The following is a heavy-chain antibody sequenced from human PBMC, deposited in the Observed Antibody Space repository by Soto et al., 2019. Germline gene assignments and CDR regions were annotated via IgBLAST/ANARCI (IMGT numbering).Heavy chain of an antibody. D-gene: IGHD2-2*01. CDR1: GFTFSSYA. CDR3: AKGVVPAATLYYYYGMDV. J-gene: IGHJ6*02. CDR2: ISSNGGST. Sequence: GGSLRLSCSASGFTFSSYAMHWVRQAPGKGLEYVSAISSNGGSTYYADSVKGRFTISRDNSRNTLYLQMNSLRAEDTAVYYCAKGVVPAATLYYYYGMDVWGQGTTVNVSS. V-gene: IGHV3-64*04.